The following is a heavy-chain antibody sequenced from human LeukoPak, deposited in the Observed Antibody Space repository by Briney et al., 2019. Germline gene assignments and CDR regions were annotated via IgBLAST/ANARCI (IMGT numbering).Heavy chain of an antibody. CDR3: AKSRDGYKKYFQH. D-gene: IGHD5-24*01. V-gene: IGHV3-9*01. CDR1: GFTFDDYA. CDR2: ISWNSGSI. Sequence: PGRSLRLSCAASGFTFDDYAMHWVRQAPGKGLEWVSGISWNSGSIGYADSVKGRFTISRDNAKNSLYLQMNSLRAEDTALYYCAKSRDGYKKYFQHWGQGTLVTVSS. J-gene: IGHJ1*01.